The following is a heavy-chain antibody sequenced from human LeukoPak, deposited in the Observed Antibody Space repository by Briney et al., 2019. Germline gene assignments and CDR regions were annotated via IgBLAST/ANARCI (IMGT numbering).Heavy chain of an antibody. CDR1: GGSFSGYY. Sequence: SETLSLTCAVYGGSFSGYYWSWIRQPPGKGLEWIGEINHSGSTNYNPSLKSRATISVDTSKNQFSLKLSSVTAADTAVYYCARLLFRYYDILTGYYYFDYWGQGTLVTVSS. D-gene: IGHD3-9*01. J-gene: IGHJ4*02. CDR2: INHSGST. CDR3: ARLLFRYYDILTGYYYFDY. V-gene: IGHV4-34*01.